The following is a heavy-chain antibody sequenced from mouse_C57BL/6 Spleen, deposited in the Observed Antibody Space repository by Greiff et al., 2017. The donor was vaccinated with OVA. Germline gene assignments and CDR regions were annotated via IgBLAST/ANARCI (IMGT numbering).Heavy chain of an antibody. J-gene: IGHJ4*01. CDR2: IDPETGGT. CDR3: TRGELGPLYYYAMDY. D-gene: IGHD4-1*01. V-gene: IGHV1-15*01. CDR1: GYTFTDYE. Sequence: VQLQQSGAELVRPGASVTLSCKASGYTFTDYEMPWVKQTPVHGLEWIGSIDPETGGTAYTQKFKGKAILTADKSSSTAYMELRSLTSEDSAVYYCTRGELGPLYYYAMDYWGQGTSVTVSS.